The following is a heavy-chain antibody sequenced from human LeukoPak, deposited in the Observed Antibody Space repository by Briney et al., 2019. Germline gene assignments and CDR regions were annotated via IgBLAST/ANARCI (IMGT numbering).Heavy chain of an antibody. CDR1: GGSINNYY. J-gene: IGHJ5*02. Sequence: RTSETLSLTCTVSGGSINNYYWSWIRQPPGKGLEWIGYIYYSGYTNYNPSLKSRVTISVDTSKNQFSLKLSSVTAADTAVYYCASSKTNGDSSGWYAWFDPWGRGTLVTVSS. V-gene: IGHV4-59*01. CDR2: IYYSGYT. D-gene: IGHD6-19*01. CDR3: ASSKTNGDSSGWYAWFDP.